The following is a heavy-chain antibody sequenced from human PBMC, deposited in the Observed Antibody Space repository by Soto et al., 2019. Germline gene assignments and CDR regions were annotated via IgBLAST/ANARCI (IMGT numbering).Heavy chain of an antibody. CDR1: WLSHNTKRVG. J-gene: IGHJ5*01. V-gene: IGHV2-5*02. CDR3: VQTIIGVAGMVGWFDS. Sequence: QPLTKTCTSSWLSHNTKRVGVGWIRQPPGKALEWLALIYWDDDKRYSPSLKSRLTITKDTSKNQVVLTMTNMDPVDTATYYCVQTIIGVAGMVGWFDSWVKGTLVTVSS. CDR2: IYWDDDK. D-gene: IGHD6-13*01.